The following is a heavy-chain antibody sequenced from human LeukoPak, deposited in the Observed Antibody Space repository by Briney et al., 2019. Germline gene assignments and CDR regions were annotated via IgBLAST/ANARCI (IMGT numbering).Heavy chain of an antibody. V-gene: IGHV4-30-2*01. CDR3: ARGYSGYDG. CDR1: NGSISSGGYS. Sequence: SETLSLTCAVSNGSISSGGYSWSWIRQPPGKGLEWIGYIYHSGSTYYNPSLKSRVTISVDRSKNQFSLKLSSVTAADTAVYYCARGYSGYDGWGQGTLVTVSS. CDR2: IYHSGST. D-gene: IGHD5-12*01. J-gene: IGHJ4*02.